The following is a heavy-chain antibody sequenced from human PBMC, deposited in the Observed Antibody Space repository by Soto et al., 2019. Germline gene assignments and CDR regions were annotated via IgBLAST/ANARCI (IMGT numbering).Heavy chain of an antibody. CDR1: GGSFSGYY. Sequence: PSETLSLTCAVYGGSFSGYYWSWIRQPPGKGLEWIGEINHSGSTNYNPSLKSRVTISVDTSKNQFSLKLSSVTAADTAVYYCARGLSVVVPAAMLGLISYWFDPWGQGTLVTVSS. V-gene: IGHV4-34*01. CDR2: INHSGST. CDR3: ARGLSVVVPAAMLGLISYWFDP. D-gene: IGHD2-2*01. J-gene: IGHJ5*02.